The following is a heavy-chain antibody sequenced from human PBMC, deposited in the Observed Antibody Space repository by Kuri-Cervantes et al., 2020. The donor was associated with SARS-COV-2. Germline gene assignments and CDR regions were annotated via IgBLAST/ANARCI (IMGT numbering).Heavy chain of an antibody. V-gene: IGHV3-49*04. CDR2: IRSKAYGGTT. Sequence: GESLKISCTASGFTFGDYAMGWVRQAPGKGLEWVGFIRSKAYGGTTEYAASVKGRFTISRDDSKSIAYLQMNSLKTEDTAVYYCTKSTVVTPNGPSADWGQGNLVNGSS. CDR3: TKSTVVTPNGPSAD. J-gene: IGHJ4*01. D-gene: IGHD4-23*01. CDR1: GFTFGDYA.